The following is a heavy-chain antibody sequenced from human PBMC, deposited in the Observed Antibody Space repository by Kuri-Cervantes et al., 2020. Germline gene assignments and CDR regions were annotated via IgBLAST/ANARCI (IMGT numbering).Heavy chain of an antibody. V-gene: IGHV1-69*13. CDR1: GGTFSTHG. J-gene: IGHJ4*02. CDR2: IIPILRLA. Sequence: SVKVSCKASGGTFSTHGISWVRQAPGQGLEWMGGIIPILRLADYAERFQGRVTITADESTRTAYMELSSLRSEDTAVYYCARGHNGPFDYWGQGTLVTVSS. D-gene: IGHD1-14*01. CDR3: ARGHNGPFDY.